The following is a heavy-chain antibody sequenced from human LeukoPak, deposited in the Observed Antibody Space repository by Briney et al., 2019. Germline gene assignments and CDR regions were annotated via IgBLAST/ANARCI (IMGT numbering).Heavy chain of an antibody. V-gene: IGHV3-21*01. J-gene: IGHJ4*02. CDR1: GFTFSSYS. D-gene: IGHD2-8*01. CDR2: ISSSSSYI. CDR3: ARRYCTNGVCHFDY. Sequence: GGSLRLSCTASGFTFSSYSMNWVRQAPGKGLEWVSSISSSSSYIYYADSVKGRFTISRDNAKNSLYLQMNSLRAEDTAVYYCARRYCTNGVCHFDYWGQGTLVTVSS.